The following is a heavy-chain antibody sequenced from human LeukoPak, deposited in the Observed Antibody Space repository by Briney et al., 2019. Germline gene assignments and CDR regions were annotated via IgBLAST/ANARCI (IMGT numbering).Heavy chain of an antibody. CDR2: ISAYNGNT. CDR1: GYTFTSYG. J-gene: IGHJ4*02. D-gene: IGHD6-19*01. CDR3: ARDLVPYSSGWYYFDY. Sequence: ASVKVSCKASGYTFTSYGISWVRQAPGQGLEWMGWISAYNGNTNYAQKLQGRVTMTTGTSTSTAYMELRSLRSDDTAVYYCARDLVPYSSGWYYFDYWGQGTLVTVSS. V-gene: IGHV1-18*01.